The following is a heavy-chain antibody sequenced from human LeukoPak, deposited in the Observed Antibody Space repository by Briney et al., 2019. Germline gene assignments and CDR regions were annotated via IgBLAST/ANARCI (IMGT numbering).Heavy chain of an antibody. CDR3: ARTGGNSGRTELTWYFDL. Sequence: SETLSLTCTVSGGSISSYYWSWIRQPPGKGLEWIGYIYYSGSTNYNPSLKSRVTISVDTSKNQFSLKLNSVTAADTAVYYCARTGGNSGRTELTWYFDLWGRGTLVTVSS. V-gene: IGHV4-59*01. D-gene: IGHD4-23*01. CDR1: GGSISSYY. CDR2: IYYSGST. J-gene: IGHJ2*01.